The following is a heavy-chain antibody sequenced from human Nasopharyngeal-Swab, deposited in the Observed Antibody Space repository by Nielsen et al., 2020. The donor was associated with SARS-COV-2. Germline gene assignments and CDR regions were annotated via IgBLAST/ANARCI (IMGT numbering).Heavy chain of an antibody. CDR3: AGITMVRGVMVYYYYYMDV. D-gene: IGHD3-10*01. V-gene: IGHV4-59*01. Sequence: SETLSLTCTVSGGSITSYYLSWIRQPPGKGLEWIGYIYYSGSTNYNPSLKSRVTISVDTSKNQFSLKLSSVTAADTAVYYCAGITMVRGVMVYYYYYMDVWGKGSTVSVSS. J-gene: IGHJ6*03. CDR1: GGSITSYY. CDR2: IYYSGST.